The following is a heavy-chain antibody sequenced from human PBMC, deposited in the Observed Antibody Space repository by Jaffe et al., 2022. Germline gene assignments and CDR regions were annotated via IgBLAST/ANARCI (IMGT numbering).Heavy chain of an antibody. CDR1: GGSISSSSYY. CDR2: IYYSGST. CDR3: ARHWADYCSSTSCYAGFAFDI. D-gene: IGHD2-2*01. Sequence: QLQLQESGPGLVKPSETLSLTCTVSGGSISSSSYYWGWIRQPPGKGLEWIGSIYYSGSTYYNPSLKSRVTISVDTSKNQFSLKLSSVTAADTAVYYCARHWADYCSSTSCYAGFAFDIWGQGTMVTVSS. V-gene: IGHV4-39*01. J-gene: IGHJ3*02.